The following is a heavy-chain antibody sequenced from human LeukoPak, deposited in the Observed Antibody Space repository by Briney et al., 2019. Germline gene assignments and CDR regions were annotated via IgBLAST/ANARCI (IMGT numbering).Heavy chain of an antibody. CDR1: GGSFSTYP. CDR2: IVPFSGTT. J-gene: IGHJ3*02. V-gene: IGHV1-69*01. D-gene: IGHD4-23*01. CDR3: ARSLIDYGGSYDAFDI. Sequence: SVKVSCKASGGSFSTYPMNWVRQAPGQGLEWMGGIVPFSGTTNYAQKFQGRVTINADQSTSTAYMELSSLRSEDTAVYYCARSLIDYGGSYDAFDIWGQGTMVTISS.